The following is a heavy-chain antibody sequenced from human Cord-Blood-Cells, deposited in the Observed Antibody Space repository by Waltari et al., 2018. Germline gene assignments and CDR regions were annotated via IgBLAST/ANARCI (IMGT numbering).Heavy chain of an antibody. CDR3: ARASPRSRGIAAPHY. CDR1: GCHFSSYA. Sequence: QVQLVQSGAAVNKPGSSVTVSCEASGCHFSSYAIRWVRPAPGHGLEWMGGIIPIFGTANYEQKFQGRVTITADKSTSTAYMELSSLRSEDTAVYYCARASPRSRGIAAPHYWGQGTLVTVSS. J-gene: IGHJ4*02. CDR2: IIPIFGTA. V-gene: IGHV1-69*06. D-gene: IGHD6-13*01.